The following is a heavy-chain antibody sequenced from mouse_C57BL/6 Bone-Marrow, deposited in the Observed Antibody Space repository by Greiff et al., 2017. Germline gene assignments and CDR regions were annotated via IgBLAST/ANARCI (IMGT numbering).Heavy chain of an antibody. CDR1: GYTFTDYN. J-gene: IGHJ2*01. CDR2: IDPNNGGT. V-gene: IGHV1-22*01. Sequence: LVEPGASVKMSCKASGYTFTDYNMHWVKQSHGKSIEWIGYIDPNNGGTSYNQKFKGKATLTVNKSSSTAYMGLRSLTSEDSAVYYCGREPWDYWGQGTTLTVSS. CDR3: GREPWDY.